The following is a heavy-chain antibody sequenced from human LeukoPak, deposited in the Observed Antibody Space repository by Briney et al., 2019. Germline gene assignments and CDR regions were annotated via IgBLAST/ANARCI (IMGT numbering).Heavy chain of an antibody. CDR1: GGSISSSSYF. Sequence: PSETLSLTYTVSGGSISSSSYFWGWVRQPPGKGLEWIGNFYYTGSTYYNPSLKSRVTISVDTSKNQFSLKLSSVTAADTAVYYCARVRNNWNYFSARNNWFDPWGQGTLVTVSS. J-gene: IGHJ5*02. CDR3: ARVRNNWNYFSARNNWFDP. D-gene: IGHD1-7*01. V-gene: IGHV4-39*01. CDR2: FYYTGST.